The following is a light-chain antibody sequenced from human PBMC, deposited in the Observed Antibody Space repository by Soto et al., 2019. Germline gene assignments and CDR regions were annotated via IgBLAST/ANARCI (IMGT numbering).Light chain of an antibody. V-gene: IGKV3-15*01. CDR1: QSVSSSY. CDR2: GAS. J-gene: IGKJ1*01. CDR3: QQYNNWPWT. Sequence: EIVLTPSPGTPSLSPVERATLSCRASQSVSSSYLAWYQQKPGQAPRLLIYGASTRATGIPARFSGSGSGTEFTLTISSLQSEDFAVYYCQQYNNWPWTFGQGTKVDIK.